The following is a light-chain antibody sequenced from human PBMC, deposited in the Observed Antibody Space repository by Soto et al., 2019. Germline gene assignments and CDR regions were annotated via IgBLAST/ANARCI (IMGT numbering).Light chain of an antibody. CDR1: QSISSS. Sequence: EIVMTQSPATLSVSPGERATLSCRASQSISSSLAWYHQKPGQAPRLLIYGESTRATGIPTRFSGSGSGTEFTLTVSSLPAEDFAVYYCQQYNNGPTYTFGQGTKLEIK. V-gene: IGKV3-15*01. CDR2: GES. CDR3: QQYNNGPTYT. J-gene: IGKJ2*01.